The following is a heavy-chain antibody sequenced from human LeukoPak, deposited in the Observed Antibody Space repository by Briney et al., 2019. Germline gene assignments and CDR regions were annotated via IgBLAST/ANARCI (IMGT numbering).Heavy chain of an antibody. V-gene: IGHV1-8*01. CDR1: GYTFTSYD. J-gene: IGHJ4*02. CDR2: MNPNSGNT. CDR3: ARPSGYSGYDFGY. Sequence: ASVKVSCKASGYTFTSYDINWVRQATGQGLEWMGWMNPNSGNTGYAQKLQGRVTMTRNTSISTAYMELSSLRSEDTAVYYCARPSGYSGYDFGYWGQGTLVTVSS. D-gene: IGHD5-12*01.